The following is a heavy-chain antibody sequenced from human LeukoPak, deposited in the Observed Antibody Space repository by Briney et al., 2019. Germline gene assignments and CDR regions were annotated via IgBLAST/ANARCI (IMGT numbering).Heavy chain of an antibody. CDR2: IGTAGDT. CDR1: GFTFSSYD. Sequence: TGGSLRLSCAASGFTFSSYDMHWVRQATGKGLEWVSAIGTAGDTYYPGSVKGRFTISRENAKNSLYLQMNSLRAGDTAVYYCARSTSSEYDIYHFDYWGQGTLVTVSS. V-gene: IGHV3-13*04. CDR3: ARSTSSEYDIYHFDY. D-gene: IGHD3-9*01. J-gene: IGHJ4*02.